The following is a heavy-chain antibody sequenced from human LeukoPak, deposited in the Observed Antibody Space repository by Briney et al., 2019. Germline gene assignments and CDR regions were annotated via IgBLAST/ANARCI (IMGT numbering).Heavy chain of an antibody. D-gene: IGHD4-17*01. CDR1: GGSISSSNYY. CDR3: ARRTVTIEAFDI. V-gene: IGHV4-39*01. CDR2: MHYGGST. J-gene: IGHJ3*02. Sequence: PSETLSLTCTVSGGSISSSNYYWGWIRQAPGKGLEWIGSMHYGGSTHYNPSLKSRVTISVDTSKNQFSLKVNSVTAADTAVYYCARRTVTIEAFDIWGQGTMVTVSS.